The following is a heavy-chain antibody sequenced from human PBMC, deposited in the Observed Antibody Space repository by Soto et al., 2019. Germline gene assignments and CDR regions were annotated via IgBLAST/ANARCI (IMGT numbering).Heavy chain of an antibody. V-gene: IGHV1-18*01. Sequence: QVQLVQSGAEVKKPGASVKVSCKASGYTFTSYGISWVRLASGQGLEWMGWISAYNGNTKYAQRLQGRVTMTTDTSTSTAYMELRSLRSDDTAVYYCARDEAYKWNDGGWFDPLGQGTLVTVSS. CDR2: ISAYNGNT. D-gene: IGHD1-1*01. CDR1: GYTFTSYG. CDR3: ARDEAYKWNDGGWFDP. J-gene: IGHJ5*02.